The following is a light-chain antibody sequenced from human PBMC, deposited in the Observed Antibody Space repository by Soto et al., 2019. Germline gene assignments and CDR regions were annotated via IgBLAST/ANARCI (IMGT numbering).Light chain of an antibody. J-gene: IGLJ1*01. CDR2: EVN. V-gene: IGLV2-23*02. CDR1: GGVIGNYNL. CDR3: CSYAGSHSYI. Sequence: QSLLTQPASVSGSPWQSITISCTGTGGVIGNYNLVSWYRQNPGEAPKLIIYEVNKRPSGISSRLSGSKSGYTAFLTISGLQAEDEADYHCCSYAGSHSYIFGSGTKVTVL.